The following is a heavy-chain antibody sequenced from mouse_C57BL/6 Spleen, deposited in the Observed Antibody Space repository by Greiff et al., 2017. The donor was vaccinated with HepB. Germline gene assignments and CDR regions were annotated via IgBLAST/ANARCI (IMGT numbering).Heavy chain of an antibody. CDR2: IYPGSGNT. V-gene: IGHV1-76*01. J-gene: IGHJ2*01. CDR1: GYTFTDYY. Sequence: QVQLQQSGAELVRPGASVKLSCKASGYTFTDYYINWVKQRPGQGLEWIARIYPGSGNTYYNEKFKGKATLTAEKSSSTAYMQLSSLTSEDSAVYFCARWLPNYFDYWGQGTTLTVSS. CDR3: ARWLPNYFDY. D-gene: IGHD2-2*01.